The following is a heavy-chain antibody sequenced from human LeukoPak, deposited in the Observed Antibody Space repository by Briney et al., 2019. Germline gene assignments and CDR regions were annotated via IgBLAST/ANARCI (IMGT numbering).Heavy chain of an antibody. CDR2: ISSSGTYI. CDR3: AREGTIVVGDAFDV. J-gene: IGHJ3*01. V-gene: IGHV3-21*01. CDR1: GFTYSSYS. Sequence: GGSLRLSCAASGFTYSSYSLNWVHQAPGKELEWVSSISSSGTYIYYADSVKGRFTISRDNAKSSLTLQMNSLRAEDTALYYCAREGTIVVGDAFDVWGQGTMVTVSS. D-gene: IGHD2-2*01.